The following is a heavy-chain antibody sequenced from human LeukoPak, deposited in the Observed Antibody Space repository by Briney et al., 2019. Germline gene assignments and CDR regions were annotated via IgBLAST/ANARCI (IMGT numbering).Heavy chain of an antibody. CDR2: ISGSGVST. Sequence: GGSLRLSCAASGFTFSSYAMSWVRLAPGKGLEWVSAISGSGVSTYYADSVKGRFTISRDNSKNTLYLQMNSLRAEDTAVYYCARDRGYSYGQFDYWGQGTLVTVSS. D-gene: IGHD5-18*01. J-gene: IGHJ4*02. CDR3: ARDRGYSYGQFDY. CDR1: GFTFSSYA. V-gene: IGHV3-23*01.